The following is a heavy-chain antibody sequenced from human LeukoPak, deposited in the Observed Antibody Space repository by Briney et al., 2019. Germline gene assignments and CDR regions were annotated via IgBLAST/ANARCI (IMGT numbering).Heavy chain of an antibody. CDR3: AKGRGWEASYYYYYMDV. CDR2: ISYDGSNK. D-gene: IGHD1-26*01. J-gene: IGHJ6*03. Sequence: GRSLRLSCAASGFTFSNYAMHWIRQAPGKGLEWVAVISYDGSNKYYTDSVKGRFTISRDNSKNTLYLQMNSLRAEDTAVYYCAKGRGWEASYYYYYMDVWGKGTTVTISS. CDR1: GFTFSNYA. V-gene: IGHV3-30*04.